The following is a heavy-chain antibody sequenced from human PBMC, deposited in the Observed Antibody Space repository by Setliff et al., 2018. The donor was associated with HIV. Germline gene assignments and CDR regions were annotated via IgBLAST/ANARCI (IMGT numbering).Heavy chain of an antibody. CDR3: AKDYFSGYDFRYFFDY. D-gene: IGHD5-12*01. CDR2: IWYDGSNK. Sequence: PGGSLRLSCGASGFTFSTHAMHWARQAPGKALEWVAYIWYDGSNKYYADSVKGRFTIARDNSKNTLYLQMNSLRVEDTAAYYCAKDYFSGYDFRYFFDYWGQGALVTVSS. J-gene: IGHJ4*02. CDR1: GFTFSTHA. V-gene: IGHV3-30*02.